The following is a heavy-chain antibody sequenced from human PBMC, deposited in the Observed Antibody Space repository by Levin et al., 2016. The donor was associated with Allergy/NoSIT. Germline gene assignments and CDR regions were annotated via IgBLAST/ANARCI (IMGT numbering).Heavy chain of an antibody. Sequence: SETLSLTCTVSGASISEGGYYWSWVRQHPGKGLEWIGSMYHSGNTHYNPSLRSRLSMSVDTSKNQFFLRLNSVTAADTAVYYCARDVTAAPGGSFRHWGQGTLVTVSS. CDR1: GASISEGGYY. CDR2: MYHSGNT. CDR3: ARDVTAAPGGSFRH. D-gene: IGHD6-13*01. V-gene: IGHV4-31*03. J-gene: IGHJ1*01.